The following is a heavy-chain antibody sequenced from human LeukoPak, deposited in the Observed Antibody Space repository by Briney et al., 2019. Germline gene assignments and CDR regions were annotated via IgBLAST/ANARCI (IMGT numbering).Heavy chain of an antibody. CDR1: GGSVSSESYH. CDR2: IYHSGST. J-gene: IGHJ4*02. D-gene: IGHD5-12*01. Sequence: SETLSLTCTVSGGSVSSESYHWSWIRQPPGKGLEWIGYIYHSGSTNYNPSLKSRVTISVDTSKNQFSLKLSSVTAADTAVYYCARGGGYASPIGYWGQGALVTVSS. CDR3: ARGGGYASPIGY. V-gene: IGHV4-61*01.